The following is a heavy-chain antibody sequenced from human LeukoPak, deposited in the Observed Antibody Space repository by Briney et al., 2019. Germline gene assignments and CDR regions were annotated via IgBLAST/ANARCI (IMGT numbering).Heavy chain of an antibody. D-gene: IGHD2-8*01. CDR1: GYTFTNYG. CDR3: ARVVGYCTNGVCRPEY. CDR2: ISAYNGNT. J-gene: IGHJ4*02. V-gene: IGHV1-18*01. Sequence: GASVKVSCKASGYTFTNYGISWVRQAPGQGLEWMGLISAYNGNTNYAQKIQGRVTMTTDTSTSTAYMELRSLRSDDTAVYYCARVVGYCTNGVCRPEYWGQGTLVTVSS.